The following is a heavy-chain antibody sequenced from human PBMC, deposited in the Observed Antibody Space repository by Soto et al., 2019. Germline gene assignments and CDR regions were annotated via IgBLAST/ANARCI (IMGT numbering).Heavy chain of an antibody. CDR3: ARDRVVQRERRFDY. J-gene: IGHJ4*02. CDR2: ISAADGNI. CDR1: GYTFTNYA. Sequence: QVQLVQSGAEVKKPGASVKVSCQASGYTFTNYAIHWVRQAPGQSLEWMGWISAADGNIRYSEKFQGRVTISTDTSASTASMELSTLRSEDTAVYYCARDRVVQRERRFDYWGRGTLVTVSS. V-gene: IGHV1-3*01. D-gene: IGHD1-1*01.